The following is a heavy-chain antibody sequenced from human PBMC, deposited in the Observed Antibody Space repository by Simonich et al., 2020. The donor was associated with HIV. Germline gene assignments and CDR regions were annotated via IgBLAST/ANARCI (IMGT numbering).Heavy chain of an antibody. V-gene: IGHV4-34*01. D-gene: IGHD6-6*01. CDR3: ARRIYSSSSSDFDY. CDR2: NNHSGSS. J-gene: IGHJ4*02. Sequence: QVQLQQWGAGLLKPSETLSLTCAVYGGSFSGYYWSWIRQPPGKGLEWIWENNHSGSSNSNPTLKSRITISVDTSKNQFSLKLRSVTAADTAVFYCARRIYSSSSSDFDYWGQGTLVTVSS. CDR1: GGSFSGYY.